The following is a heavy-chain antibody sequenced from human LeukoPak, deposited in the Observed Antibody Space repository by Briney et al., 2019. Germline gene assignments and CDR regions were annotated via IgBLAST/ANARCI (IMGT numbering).Heavy chain of an antibody. CDR3: ARAETYYDFWSGLNWFDP. V-gene: IGHV1-46*01. CDR2: INPSGGST. Sequence: AASVKVSCKASGYTFTSYYMHWVRQAPGQGLEWMGIINPSGGSTSYAQKFQGRVTMTRDTSTSTVYMELSSLRSEDTAVYYRARAETYYDFWSGLNWFDPWGQGTLVTVSS. J-gene: IGHJ5*02. D-gene: IGHD3-3*01. CDR1: GYTFTSYY.